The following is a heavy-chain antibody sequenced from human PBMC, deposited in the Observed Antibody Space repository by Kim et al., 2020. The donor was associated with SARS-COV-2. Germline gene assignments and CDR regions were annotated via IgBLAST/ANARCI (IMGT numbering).Heavy chain of an antibody. J-gene: IGHJ3*02. Sequence: GGSLRLSCAASGFTFSSYAMHWVRQAPGKGLEWVAVISYDGSNKYYADSVKGRFTISRDNSKNTLYLQMNSLRAEDTAVYYCARESTTRGYAFDIWGQGTMVTVSS. D-gene: IGHD4-17*01. CDR2: ISYDGSNK. CDR1: GFTFSSYA. CDR3: ARESTTRGYAFDI. V-gene: IGHV3-30*04.